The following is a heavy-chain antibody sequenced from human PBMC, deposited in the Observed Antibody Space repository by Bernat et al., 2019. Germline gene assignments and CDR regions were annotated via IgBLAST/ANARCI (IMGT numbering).Heavy chain of an antibody. Sequence: QVQLVQSGAEVKKPGASVKVSCKASGYTFTSYGISWVRQAPGQGLEWMGWISAYNGNTNYAQKLQGRVTMTTDTSTSTAYMELRSLRSDDTAVYYCARDGPTRGYGWGSPDYYGMDVWGQGTTVTVSS. J-gene: IGHJ6*02. V-gene: IGHV1-18*01. D-gene: IGHD3-10*01. CDR2: ISAYNGNT. CDR1: GYTFTSYG. CDR3: ARDGPTRGYGWGSPDYYGMDV.